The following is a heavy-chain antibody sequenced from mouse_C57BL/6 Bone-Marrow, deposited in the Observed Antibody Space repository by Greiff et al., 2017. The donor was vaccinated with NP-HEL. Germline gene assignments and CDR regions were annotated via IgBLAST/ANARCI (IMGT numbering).Heavy chain of an antibody. Sequence: VQLQQPGAELVMPGASVKLSCKASGYTFTSYWMHWVKQRPGQGLEWIGEIDPSDSYTNYNQKFKGKSTLTVDKSSSTAYMQLSSLTSEDSAVYYCARGIYDRDYYAMDYWGQGTSVTVSS. CDR2: IDPSDSYT. CDR1: GYTFTSYW. CDR3: ARGIYDRDYYAMDY. V-gene: IGHV1-69*01. J-gene: IGHJ4*01. D-gene: IGHD2-3*01.